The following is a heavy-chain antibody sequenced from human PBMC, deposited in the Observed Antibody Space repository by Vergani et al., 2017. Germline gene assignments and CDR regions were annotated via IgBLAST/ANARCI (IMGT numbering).Heavy chain of an antibody. Sequence: EVQLVESGGGLIQPGGSLRLSCAASGFTVSSNYMSWVRQAPGKGLEWVSSISGSGGSTYYADSVKGRFTFSRDNAKNSLYLQMNSLRAEDTAVYYCAKGPWAVAGTGFDYWGQGTLVTVSS. CDR1: GFTVSSNY. D-gene: IGHD6-19*01. CDR3: AKGPWAVAGTGFDY. CDR2: ISGSGGST. J-gene: IGHJ4*02. V-gene: IGHV3-66*03.